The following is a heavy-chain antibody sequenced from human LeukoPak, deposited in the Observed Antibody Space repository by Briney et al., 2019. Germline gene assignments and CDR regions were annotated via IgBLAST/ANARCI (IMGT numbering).Heavy chain of an antibody. J-gene: IGHJ4*02. CDR2: IYHSGST. D-gene: IGHD3-22*01. CDR3: ARSYYYDSSHLDY. CDR1: GGSISSYY. Sequence: PSETLSLTCTVSGGSISSYYWSWLRQPPGKGLEWIGYIYHSGSTNYNPSLKSRVTISVDTSKNQFSLKLSSVTAADTAVYYCARSYYYDSSHLDYWGQGTLVTVSS. V-gene: IGHV4-59*01.